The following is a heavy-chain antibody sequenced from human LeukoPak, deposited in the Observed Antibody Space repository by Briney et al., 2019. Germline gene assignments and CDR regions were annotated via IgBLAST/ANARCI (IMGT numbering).Heavy chain of an antibody. CDR1: GGSISSYY. J-gene: IGHJ4*02. V-gene: IGHV4-39*01. Sequence: PSETLSLTCTVSGGSISSYYWGWIRQPPGKGLEWIGSIYYSGSSYYNPSLKSRVTISVDTSKNQFSLNLSSVTAADTAVYFCARWLLYSYYFDYWGQGTLVTVSS. D-gene: IGHD3-3*01. CDR2: IYYSGSS. CDR3: ARWLLYSYYFDY.